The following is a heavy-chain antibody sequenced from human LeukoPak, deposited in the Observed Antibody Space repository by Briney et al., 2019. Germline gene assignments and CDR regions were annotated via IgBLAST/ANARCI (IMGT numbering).Heavy chain of an antibody. Sequence: GGSLRLSCTASAITFSNSWMSWVRQAPEKGLEWVANIKQDGSETNYVDSVKGRFTISRDNAKNSLYLQMNSLRAEDTAVYYCARYSLQQLPPSYFDYWGQGTLVTVSS. CDR1: AITFSNSW. CDR2: IKQDGSET. V-gene: IGHV3-7*02. CDR3: ARYSLQQLPPSYFDY. D-gene: IGHD6-13*01. J-gene: IGHJ4*02.